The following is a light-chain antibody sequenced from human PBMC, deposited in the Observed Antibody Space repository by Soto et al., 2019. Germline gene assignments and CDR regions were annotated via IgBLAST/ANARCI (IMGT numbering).Light chain of an antibody. J-gene: IGKJ1*01. CDR1: QTIRRL. Sequence: DIQSTQSPSTLSASVGDRVTITCRASQTIRRLLAWYPQRPGKAPKVLMYDASTLESGVPARFSGSGSETEFTLTISSLQPEDSATYYYQHYNSYPWTFGQGTKVDIK. V-gene: IGKV1-5*01. CDR2: DAS. CDR3: QHYNSYPWT.